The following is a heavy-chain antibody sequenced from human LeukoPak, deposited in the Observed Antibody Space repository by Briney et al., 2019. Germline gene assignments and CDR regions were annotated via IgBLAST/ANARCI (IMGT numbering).Heavy chain of an antibody. CDR1: GGTFSSYA. Sequence: ASVKVSCKASGGTFSSYAISWVRQAPGQGLEWMGGIIPIFGTANYAQKFQGRVTITADESTSTAYMELSSLRSEDTAVYYCAREGSSSGWRADYYYMDVWGKGTTVTVSS. CDR3: AREGSSSGWRADYYYMDV. J-gene: IGHJ6*03. D-gene: IGHD6-19*01. CDR2: IIPIFGTA. V-gene: IGHV1-69*13.